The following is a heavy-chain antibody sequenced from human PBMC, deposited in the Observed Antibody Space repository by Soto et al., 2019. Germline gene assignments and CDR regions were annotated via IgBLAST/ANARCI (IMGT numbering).Heavy chain of an antibody. CDR3: TIDPYGDPPYYYQHYGVDV. CDR2: IKSIIDRGTT. J-gene: IGHJ6*02. Sequence: GGSLRLSCAASGFTFSNAWMNWVRQAPGKGLEWVGRIKSIIDRGTTDSAAPVKGRFTISRDDSKNTLYLQMNSLKIEDTAVYYCTIDPYGDPPYYYQHYGVDVWGQGTTVTVSS. V-gene: IGHV3-15*07. CDR1: GFTFSNAW. D-gene: IGHD4-17*01.